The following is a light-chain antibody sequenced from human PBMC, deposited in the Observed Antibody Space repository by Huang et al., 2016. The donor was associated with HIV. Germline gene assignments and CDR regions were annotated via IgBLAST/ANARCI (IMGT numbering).Light chain of an antibody. J-gene: IGKJ1*01. CDR2: LGS. V-gene: IGKV2-28*01. Sequence: DIVMTQSPLSLSVTLGEPASISCKSNQSLLYSNGYTYLDWYLQKPGQSPQLLIFLGSDRASGVPDRFSGSGTGVDFTLTISRLEAEDVGVYYYMQGLQTPPTFGQGTKVEI. CDR3: MQGLQTPPT. CDR1: QSLLYSNGYTY.